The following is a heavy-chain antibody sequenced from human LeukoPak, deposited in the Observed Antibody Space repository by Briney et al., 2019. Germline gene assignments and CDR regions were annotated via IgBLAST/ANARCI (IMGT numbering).Heavy chain of an antibody. Sequence: ASVKVSCKASGYTFTSYDINWVRQATGQGLEWMGWMNPNSGNTGYAQKFQGRVTMTRNTSISTAYMELSSLRSEDTAVYYCSIAAALEDFDYWGQGNPGHRLL. V-gene: IGHV1-8*01. D-gene: IGHD6-13*01. CDR2: MNPNSGNT. J-gene: IGHJ4*02. CDR3: SIAAALEDFDY. CDR1: GYTFTSYD.